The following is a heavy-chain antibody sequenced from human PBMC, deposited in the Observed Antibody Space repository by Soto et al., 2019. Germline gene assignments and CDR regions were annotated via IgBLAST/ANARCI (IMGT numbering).Heavy chain of an antibody. CDR2: IYYSGST. J-gene: IGHJ2*01. CDR1: SGSISSSNYY. Sequence: QLQLQESGPGLVKPSETLSLICTVSSGSISSSNYYWGWIRQPPGKGLEWIGSIYYSGSTYYNPSLKSRVTISVDTSKNQFSLKLTSVTAADTAVYYCASQPSPGGIDWYFELWGRGTLVTVSS. D-gene: IGHD3-16*01. V-gene: IGHV4-39*01. CDR3: ASQPSPGGIDWYFEL.